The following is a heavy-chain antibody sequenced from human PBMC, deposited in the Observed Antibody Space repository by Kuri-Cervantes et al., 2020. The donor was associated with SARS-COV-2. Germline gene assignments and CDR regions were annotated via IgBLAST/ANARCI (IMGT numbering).Heavy chain of an antibody. CDR1: GFTFSSYA. CDR2: ISYDGSNK. D-gene: IGHD6-13*01. V-gene: IGHV3-30-3*01. Sequence: GESLKISCAASGFTFSSYAMHWVRQAPGEGLEWVAVISYDGSNKYYADSVKGRFTISRDNSKNTLYLQMNSLRAEDTAVYYCAKVGQQLVPDWFDPWGQGTLVTVSS. J-gene: IGHJ5*02. CDR3: AKVGQQLVPDWFDP.